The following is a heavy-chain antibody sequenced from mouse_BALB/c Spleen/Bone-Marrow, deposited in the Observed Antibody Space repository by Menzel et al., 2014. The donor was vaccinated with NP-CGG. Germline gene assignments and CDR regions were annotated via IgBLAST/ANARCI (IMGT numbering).Heavy chain of an antibody. D-gene: IGHD2-1*01. Sequence: DVMLVESGGGLVQPGDSLILSCATSGFTFSDFYMEWVRQPPGKRLEWIATSRNRAKYYTTEYSASVKGRFIVSRDTSQRVLFLQMNALRGEGTGIYYCARDGGDGNYFGFWGQGTLGTVSA. J-gene: IGHJ3*01. CDR2: SRNRAKYYTT. V-gene: IGHV7-1*02. CDR1: GFTFSDFY. CDR3: ARDGGDGNYFGF.